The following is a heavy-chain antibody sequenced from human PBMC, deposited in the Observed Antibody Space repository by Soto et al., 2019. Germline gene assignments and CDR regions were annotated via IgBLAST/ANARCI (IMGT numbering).Heavy chain of an antibody. D-gene: IGHD3-10*01. Sequence: GRSLRLSCVASGLTLGSRAMSWVLQAPGEGLQWVATITDNGGDAKYADSVRGRFVISRDNSKKTLYLKMTSLTAEDSAMYFCARGSTESYPGSRIFDFWGRGTLVTVS. V-gene: IGHV3-23*01. CDR1: GLTLGSRA. CDR2: ITDNGGDA. CDR3: ARGSTESYPGSRIFDF. J-gene: IGHJ4*02.